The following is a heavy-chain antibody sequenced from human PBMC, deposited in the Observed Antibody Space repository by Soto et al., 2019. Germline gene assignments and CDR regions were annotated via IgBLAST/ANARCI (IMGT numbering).Heavy chain of an antibody. CDR3: ARDPPRTLGDYYYYYGMDV. V-gene: IGHV3-33*01. CDR2: IWYDGSNK. J-gene: IGHJ6*02. CDR1: GFTFSSYG. D-gene: IGHD1-7*01. Sequence: VGSLRLSCAASGFTFSSYGMHWVRQAPGKVLEWVAVIWYDGSNKYYADSVKGRFTISRDNSKNTLYLQMNSLRAEDTAVYYCARDPPRTLGDYYYYYGMDVWGQGTTVTVSS.